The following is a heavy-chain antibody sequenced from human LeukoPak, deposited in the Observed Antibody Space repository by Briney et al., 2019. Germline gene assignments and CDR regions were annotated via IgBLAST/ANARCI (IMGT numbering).Heavy chain of an antibody. D-gene: IGHD5-12*01. CDR2: FDPEDGET. CDR1: GYTLTELS. J-gene: IGHJ4*02. Sequence: ASVKVSCKVSGYTLTELSIHWVRQAPGKGLEWMGGFDPEDGETIYAQKFLGRVTMTEDTSTDTAYMELSSLRSEDTAVYYCATDLGYSGYDEKNYWGQGTLVTVSS. CDR3: ATDLGYSGYDEKNY. V-gene: IGHV1-24*01.